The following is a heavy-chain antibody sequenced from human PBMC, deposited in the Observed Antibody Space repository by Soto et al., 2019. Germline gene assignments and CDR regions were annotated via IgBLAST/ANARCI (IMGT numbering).Heavy chain of an antibody. J-gene: IGHJ6*03. D-gene: IGHD3-10*01. Sequence: GGSLRLSCAASGFTFSSYAMHWVRRAPGKGLEWVAVISYDGSNKYYADSVKGRFTISRDNSKNTLYLQMNSPRAEDTAVYYCARQVIMVRGVIITDYYYMDVWGKGTTVTVSS. CDR2: ISYDGSNK. CDR3: ARQVIMVRGVIITDYYYMDV. V-gene: IGHV3-30*14. CDR1: GFTFSSYA.